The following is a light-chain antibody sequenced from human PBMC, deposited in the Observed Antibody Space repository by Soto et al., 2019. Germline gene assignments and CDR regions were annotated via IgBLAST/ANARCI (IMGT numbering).Light chain of an antibody. V-gene: IGKV3-15*01. Sequence: EIVMTQSPATLSVYPGERATLSCRASQSVSSDLAWYHQKTGQAPRLLIYGASTRATGIPARLSGSGSGTEFTLTINRLQSEDFAVYYCQQYNNWPRTCGQGTKVDIK. CDR2: GAS. CDR1: QSVSSD. J-gene: IGKJ1*01. CDR3: QQYNNWPRT.